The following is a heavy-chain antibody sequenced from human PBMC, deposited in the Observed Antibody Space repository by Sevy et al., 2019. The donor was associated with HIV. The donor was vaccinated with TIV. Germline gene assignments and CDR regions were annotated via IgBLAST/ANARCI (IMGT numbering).Heavy chain of an antibody. CDR1: GFTFSRYW. V-gene: IGHV3-7*01. D-gene: IGHD5-12*01. CDR3: ARNQDDSSGFGMDV. Sequence: GGSLRLSCAASGFTFSRYWMSWVRQAPGKGLEWVANIKQEGSEKYYVDSVKGRFTISRDNAKKSLLVQLNSLRAEDTAVYYCARNQDDSSGFGMDVWGQGTTVTVSS. J-gene: IGHJ6*02. CDR2: IKQEGSEK.